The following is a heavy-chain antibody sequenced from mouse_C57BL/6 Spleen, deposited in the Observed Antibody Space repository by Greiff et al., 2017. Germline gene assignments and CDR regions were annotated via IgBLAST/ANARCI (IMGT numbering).Heavy chain of an antibody. D-gene: IGHD1-1*01. Sequence: VQLKESGAELVRPGASVKLSCTASGFNIKDDYMHWVKQRPEQGLEWIGWIDPENGDTEYASKFQGKATITADTSSNTAYLQLSSLTSEDTAVYYCTRAITTVVAFDYWGQGTTLTVSS. CDR2: IDPENGDT. V-gene: IGHV14-4*01. CDR1: GFNIKDDY. CDR3: TRAITTVVAFDY. J-gene: IGHJ2*01.